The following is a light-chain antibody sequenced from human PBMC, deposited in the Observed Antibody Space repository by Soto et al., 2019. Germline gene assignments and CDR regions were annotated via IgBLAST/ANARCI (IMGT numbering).Light chain of an antibody. CDR3: QQYGSSGT. CDR1: QGFRSSH. J-gene: IGKJ1*01. CDR2: GTS. Sequence: EIVLTQSPGTLSLSPGERATLSCRASQGFRSSHLAGSQQMPGQAPRRLIYGTSNRATGIPDRFSGSGSGTDFTLTISRLEPEDFAVYYCQQYGSSGTFGQGTKVDIK. V-gene: IGKV3-20*01.